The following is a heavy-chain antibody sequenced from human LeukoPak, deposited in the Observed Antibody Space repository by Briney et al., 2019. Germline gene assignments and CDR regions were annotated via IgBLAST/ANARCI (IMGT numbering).Heavy chain of an antibody. Sequence: PSETLSLTCAVYGASFSDYYWWCWIRQPPGKGLERIGEISHSGNAKYAPSLKSRAPISLDTSKNQFSLKVNSLTAADTAVYYCARVPAVDGNYYYYYGLDVWGQGTTVTVSS. J-gene: IGHJ6*02. CDR2: ISHSGNA. D-gene: IGHD2-2*01. CDR1: GASFSDYY. CDR3: ARVPAVDGNYYYYYGLDV. V-gene: IGHV4-34*01.